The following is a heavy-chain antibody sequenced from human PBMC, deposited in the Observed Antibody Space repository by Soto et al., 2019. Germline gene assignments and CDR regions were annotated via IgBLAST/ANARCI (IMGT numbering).Heavy chain of an antibody. D-gene: IGHD6-6*01. CDR3: ARQKYSSSSFPSGGVDY. J-gene: IGHJ4*02. CDR2: IYYSGST. Sequence: SETLSLTCTVSGGSISSSSYYWGWIRQPPGKGLEWIGSIYYSGSTYYNPSLKSRVTISVDTSKNQFSLKLSSVTAADTAVYYCARQKYSSSSFPSGGVDYWGQGTLVTVSS. V-gene: IGHV4-39*01. CDR1: GGSISSSSYY.